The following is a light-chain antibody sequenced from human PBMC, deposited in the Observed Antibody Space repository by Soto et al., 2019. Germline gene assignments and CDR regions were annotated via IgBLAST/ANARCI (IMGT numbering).Light chain of an antibody. V-gene: IGKV1-9*01. CDR3: QQLNSYPST. CDR1: QGISSY. Sequence: DIQLTQSPSFLSACVGDRVTITCRTSQGISSYLAWYQQKPGKAPKLLIYAASTLQSGVPSRFSGSGSGTEFTLTISSLQPEDFATYYCQQLNSYPSTFGQGTKVEIK. J-gene: IGKJ1*01. CDR2: AAS.